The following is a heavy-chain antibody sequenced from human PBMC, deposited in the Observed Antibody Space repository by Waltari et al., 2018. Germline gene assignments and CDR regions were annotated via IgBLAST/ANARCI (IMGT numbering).Heavy chain of an antibody. J-gene: IGHJ4*02. D-gene: IGHD2-15*01. CDR2: IHPIGRT. Sequence: QLQLQESGPGLVKPSGTLSLTCTVSGDSVSSPYLWNWVRQSPEKGLECIGQIHPIGRTNYNPSLESRVTVSIDMSNNQFSLKLTSATAADTAVYYCARDRGRGLYLDSWGQGTLVTVSP. CDR3: ARDRGRGLYLDS. V-gene: IGHV4-4*02. CDR1: GDSVSSPYL.